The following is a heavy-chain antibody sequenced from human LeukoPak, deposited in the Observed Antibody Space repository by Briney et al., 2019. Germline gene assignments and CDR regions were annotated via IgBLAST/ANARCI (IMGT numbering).Heavy chain of an antibody. J-gene: IGHJ4*02. CDR3: AKTPTNWYTLDY. V-gene: IGHV3-30*18. CDR2: ILHDGSKK. Sequence: GMSLRLSCAASGFTFSGYAMHWVRQAPGKGLEWVAVILHDGSKKYYVDSVKGRFTTSRDNSINTLFLQLDSLRPEDSAVYYCAKTPTNWYTLDYWGQGTLVTVSS. CDR1: GFTFSGYA. D-gene: IGHD2-2*02.